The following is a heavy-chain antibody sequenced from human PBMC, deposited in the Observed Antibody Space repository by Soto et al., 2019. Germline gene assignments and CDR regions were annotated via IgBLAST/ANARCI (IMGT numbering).Heavy chain of an antibody. CDR3: ARXALSVIVVVPALNWFDP. V-gene: IGHV4-39*01. CDR1: GGSISSSSYY. Sequence: SETLSLTCTVSGGSISSSSYYWGWIRQPPGKGLEWIGSIYYSGSTYYNPSLKSRVTISVDTSKNQFSLKLSSVTAADTAVYYCARXALSVIVVVPALNWFDPWGQGTLVTVSS. D-gene: IGHD2-2*01. CDR2: IYYSGST. J-gene: IGHJ5*02.